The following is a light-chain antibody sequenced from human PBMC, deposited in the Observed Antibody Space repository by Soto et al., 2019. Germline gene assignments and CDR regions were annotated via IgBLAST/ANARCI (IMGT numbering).Light chain of an antibody. J-gene: IGLJ2*01. Sequence: QSVLTQPPSVSAAPGQKGTISCSGSSSNIGKNYVSWYQQVPGTAPKLLIYDNNKRPSGIPDRFSGSKSGTSATLGITGLQTGDEADYYCGTWDSSLVFGGGTKLTVL. CDR2: DNN. CDR1: SSNIGKNY. V-gene: IGLV1-51*01. CDR3: GTWDSSLV.